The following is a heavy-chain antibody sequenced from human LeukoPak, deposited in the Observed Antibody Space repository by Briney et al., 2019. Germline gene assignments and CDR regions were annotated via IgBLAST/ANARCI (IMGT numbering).Heavy chain of an antibody. CDR2: ISSSSYI. D-gene: IGHD1-20*01. CDR3: ARDLLTGTTGGDGDY. CDR1: GFTFSSYS. Sequence: PGGSLRPSCAASGFTFSSYSMNWVRQAPGKGLEWVSSISSSSYIYYADSVKGRFTISRDNAKNSLYLQMNSLRAEDTAVYYCARDLLTGTTGGDGDYWDQGTLVTVSS. J-gene: IGHJ4*02. V-gene: IGHV3-21*01.